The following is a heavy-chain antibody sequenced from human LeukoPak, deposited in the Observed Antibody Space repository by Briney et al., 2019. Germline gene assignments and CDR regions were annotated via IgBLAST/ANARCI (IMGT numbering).Heavy chain of an antibody. D-gene: IGHD4-17*01. V-gene: IGHV3-48*02. CDR2: ISSSSSTV. Sequence: GGSLRLSCVASGFIFSNYNMDWVRQAPGKGLEWVSYISSSSSTVYYADSVKGRFTISRDNAKNSLYLQMNSLRDEDTAVYYCARLTYGFWGQGTLVTVSS. J-gene: IGHJ4*02. CDR1: GFIFSNYN. CDR3: ARLTYGF.